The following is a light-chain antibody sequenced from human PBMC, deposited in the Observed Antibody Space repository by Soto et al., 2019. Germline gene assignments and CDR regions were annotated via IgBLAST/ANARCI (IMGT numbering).Light chain of an antibody. CDR2: EVS. CDR1: SSDVGGYNY. V-gene: IGLV2-8*01. CDR3: SSYAGSNNLGV. J-gene: IGLJ2*01. Sequence: QSALTQPPSASWSPGQSVTISCTGTSSDVGGYNYVSWYQQHPGKAPKLMIYEVSKRPSGVPDRISGSKSGTTASLTASGLQAEDEADYYCSSYAGSNNLGVFGRGTKLTVL.